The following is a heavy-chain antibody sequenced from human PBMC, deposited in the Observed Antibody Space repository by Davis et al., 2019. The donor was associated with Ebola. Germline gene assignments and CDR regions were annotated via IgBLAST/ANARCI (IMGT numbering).Heavy chain of an antibody. D-gene: IGHD3-10*01. CDR3: ARDRSGYYGSAYYFDH. Sequence: PGGSLRLSCAASGFTVSSYYMSWVRQAPGKGLEWVSVIYRGGITYYADSVKGRFTISRDDSKNTLYLQVNSLRAEDTAVYYCARDRSGYYGSAYYFDHWGQGTQVTVSS. CDR2: IYRGGIT. CDR1: GFTVSSYY. V-gene: IGHV3-53*01. J-gene: IGHJ4*02.